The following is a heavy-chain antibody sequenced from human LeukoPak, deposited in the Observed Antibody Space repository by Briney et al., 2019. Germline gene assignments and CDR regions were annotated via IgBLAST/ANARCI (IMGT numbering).Heavy chain of an antibody. CDR3: ARSGRKDAMVRVGYYYYGMDV. J-gene: IGHJ6*02. CDR2: ISSSSSYI. CDR1: GFTFSSYS. Sequence: KAGGSLRLSCAASGFTFSSYSMNWVRQAPGKGLEWVSSISSSSSYIYYADSVKGRFTIYRDNSKNTLYLQMNSLRAEDTAVYYCARSGRKDAMVRVGYYYYGMDVWGQGTTVTVSS. V-gene: IGHV3-21*01. D-gene: IGHD3-10*01.